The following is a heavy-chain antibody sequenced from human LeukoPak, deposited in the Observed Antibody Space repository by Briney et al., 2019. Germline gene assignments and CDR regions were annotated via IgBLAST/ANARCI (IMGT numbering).Heavy chain of an antibody. CDR2: IYYSGTT. CDR3: AKGAGGFSYYNWFDP. CDR1: GGSINSSYYY. J-gene: IGHJ5*02. D-gene: IGHD5-18*01. Sequence: SETLSLTCTVSGGSINSSYYYWGWIRQPPGKGLEWIGSIYYSGTTHYSPSLESRVTISVDTSKNQFSLKLASVTAADTAIYYCAKGAGGFSYYNWFDPWDQGTLVTVSS. V-gene: IGHV4-39*07.